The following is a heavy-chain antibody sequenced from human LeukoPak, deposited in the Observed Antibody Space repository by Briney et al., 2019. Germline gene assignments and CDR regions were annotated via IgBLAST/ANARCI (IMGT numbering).Heavy chain of an antibody. CDR3: AKDLREYSNTGALVY. J-gene: IGHJ4*02. CDR2: ISGSGHST. D-gene: IGHD4-11*01. CDR1: GFTFSSYA. Sequence: GGSLRLSCAGSGFTFSSYAMSWVRQAPGKGLEWVSAISGSGHSTYYADSVKGRCTISRDNSKNTLYLQMNSLRAEDTAIYYCAKDLREYSNTGALVYWGQGTLVTVSS. V-gene: IGHV3-23*01.